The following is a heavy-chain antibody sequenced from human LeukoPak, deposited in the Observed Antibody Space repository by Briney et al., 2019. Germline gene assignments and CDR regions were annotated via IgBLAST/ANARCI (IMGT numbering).Heavy chain of an antibody. CDR2: IYSGGST. Sequence: GGSLRLSCAVSAITVSSKYMSWVRQAPGKGLEWVSVIYSGGSTYYADSVKGRFTISRDTSRNTLYLQMNRLRAEDTALCYCAASTGNKDFDDWGQGTLVTVSS. J-gene: IGHJ4*02. D-gene: IGHD2-8*02. CDR1: AITVSSKY. CDR3: AASTGNKDFDD. V-gene: IGHV3-66*02.